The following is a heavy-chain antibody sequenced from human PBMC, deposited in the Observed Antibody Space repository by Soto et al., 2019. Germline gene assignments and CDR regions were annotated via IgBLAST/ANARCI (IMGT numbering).Heavy chain of an antibody. CDR1: GFTFSGSY. CDR2: ISNSGSTI. CDR3: ARGRYSGGGPYYFDY. D-gene: IGHD6-19*01. V-gene: IGHV3-11*01. J-gene: IGHJ4*02. Sequence: QVQLVESGGGLVEPGGSLRLSCAASGFTFSGSYMNWIRQAPGKGLECVSYISNSGSTIYNADSVKGRFTISRDNAKNSLSLQMNSLRAEDTDVYYCARGRYSGGGPYYFDYWGQGTLVTVSS.